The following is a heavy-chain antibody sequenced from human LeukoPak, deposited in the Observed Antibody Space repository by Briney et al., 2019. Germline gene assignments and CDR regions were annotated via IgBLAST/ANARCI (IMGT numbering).Heavy chain of an antibody. CDR3: ASKTSIAAAGTDAFDI. D-gene: IGHD6-13*01. CDR1: GYTFTSYG. J-gene: IGHJ3*02. Sequence: ASVKVSCKASGYTFTSYGISWVRQAPGQGLEWMGGISAYNGNTNYAQKLQGRVTMTTDTSTSTAYMELRRLRSDDTAVYYCASKTSIAAAGTDAFDIWGQGTMVTVSS. V-gene: IGHV1-18*01. CDR2: ISAYNGNT.